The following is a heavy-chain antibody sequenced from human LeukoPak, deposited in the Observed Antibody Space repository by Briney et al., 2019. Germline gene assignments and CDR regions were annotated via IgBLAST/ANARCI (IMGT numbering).Heavy chain of an antibody. D-gene: IGHD3-10*01. CDR3: AKEHSWFGELLYDY. CDR2: ISGSGGST. J-gene: IGHJ4*02. Sequence: PGGSLRLSCAASGFTFSNYAMSWVRQAPGKGLEWVSAISGSGGSTYYADSVKGRFTISRDNSKNTLYLQMNSLRAEDTAVYYCAKEHSWFGELLYDYWDQGTLVTVSS. CDR1: GFTFSNYA. V-gene: IGHV3-23*01.